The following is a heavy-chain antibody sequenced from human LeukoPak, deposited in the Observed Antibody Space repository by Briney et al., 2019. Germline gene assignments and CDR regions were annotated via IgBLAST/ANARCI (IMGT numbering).Heavy chain of an antibody. D-gene: IGHD2-2*01. CDR2: IYYSRST. Sequence: SETLSLTCTVSGGSITGHYWSWIRQSPGKGLEWIGYIYYSRSTNCNPSLKSRVTISVDTSKNQFSLKLSSVTAADTAMYYCARELGCSSSRCYSDNWFDPWGQGTLVTVSS. CDR1: GGSITGHY. J-gene: IGHJ5*02. V-gene: IGHV4-59*11. CDR3: ARELGCSSSRCYSDNWFDP.